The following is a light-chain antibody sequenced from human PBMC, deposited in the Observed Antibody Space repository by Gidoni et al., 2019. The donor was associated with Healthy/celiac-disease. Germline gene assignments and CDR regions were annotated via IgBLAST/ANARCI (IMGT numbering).Light chain of an antibody. V-gene: IGKV3-11*01. CDR2: DAS. Sequence: VLTQSPATLSLSPGERATLSCRASQSVSSYLAWYQQKPGQAPRLLIYDASNRATGIPARFSGSGSGTDFTLTISSLEPEDFAVYYCQQRSNWPPNTFGPGTKVDIK. CDR1: QSVSSY. J-gene: IGKJ3*01. CDR3: QQRSNWPPNT.